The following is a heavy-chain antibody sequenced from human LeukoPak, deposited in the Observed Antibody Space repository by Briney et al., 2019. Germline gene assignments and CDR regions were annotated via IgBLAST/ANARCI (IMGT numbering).Heavy chain of an antibody. J-gene: IGHJ4*02. V-gene: IGHV4-59*08. Sequence: SESVSLTCTVPGGSISSYYWSWIRQPPGKGLEWIGYIYYSGSTNYNPSLKSRVTISVDTSKNQFSLKLSSVTAADTAVYYCARHQVDYYDSSSFDYWGQGTLVTVSS. CDR1: GGSISSYY. CDR2: IYYSGST. CDR3: ARHQVDYYDSSSFDY. D-gene: IGHD3-22*01.